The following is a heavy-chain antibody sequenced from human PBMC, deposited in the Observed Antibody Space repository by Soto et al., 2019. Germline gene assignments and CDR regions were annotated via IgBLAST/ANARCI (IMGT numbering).Heavy chain of an antibody. J-gene: IGHJ4*02. V-gene: IGHV4-39*01. CDR1: GGSISSSSYY. CDR2: IYYSGST. CDR3: ARGSIYGDYVKALDY. Sequence: QLQLQESGPGLVKPSETLSLTCTVSGGSISSSSYYWGWIRQPPGKGLEWIGSIYYSGSTYYNPSLKSRVTISVDTSKDQSSLKLSSVTAADTAVYYCARGSIYGDYVKALDYWGQGTLVTVSS. D-gene: IGHD4-17*01.